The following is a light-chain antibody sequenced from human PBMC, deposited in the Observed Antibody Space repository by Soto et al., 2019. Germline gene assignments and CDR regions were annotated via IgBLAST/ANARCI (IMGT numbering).Light chain of an antibody. V-gene: IGLV2-23*01. Sequence: QSALTQPASVSGSPGQSITISCTGNSSDVGSDHLVSWYQQHPGTAPKLIIYEGTKRPSGVSDRFSGSRSGNTASLTISGLQTEDEGDYFCCSYGDFRTSWVFGGGTKVTVL. CDR3: CSYGDFRTSWV. CDR1: SSDVGSDHL. J-gene: IGLJ3*02. CDR2: EGT.